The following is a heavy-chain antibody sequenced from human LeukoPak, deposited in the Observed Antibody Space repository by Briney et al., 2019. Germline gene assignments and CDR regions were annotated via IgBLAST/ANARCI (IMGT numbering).Heavy chain of an antibody. J-gene: IGHJ4*02. CDR1: GFTFSSYW. V-gene: IGHV3-7*01. D-gene: IGHD2-15*01. Sequence: SGGSLRLSCAASGFTFSSYWMSWVRQAPWKGLEWVANIKQDGSEKYYVDSVKGRFTISRDNAKNSLYLQMNSLRAEDTAVYYCARARRYLGYCSGGSCYGYFDYWGQGTLVTVSS. CDR3: ARARRYLGYCSGGSCYGYFDY. CDR2: IKQDGSEK.